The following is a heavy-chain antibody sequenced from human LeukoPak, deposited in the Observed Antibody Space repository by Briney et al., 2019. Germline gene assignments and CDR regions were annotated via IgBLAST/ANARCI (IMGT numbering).Heavy chain of an antibody. Sequence: GRSLRLSCTVSGFTLSTYSLNWVRRAPGKGLEWVSLMTNSRSYYADSVKGRFTISRDNAKNSVYLEMTSLRADDTAFYHCVRHFNSVATMQIDYWGQGILVSVSS. V-gene: IGHV3-21*04. D-gene: IGHD5-12*01. CDR1: GFTLSTYS. J-gene: IGHJ4*01. CDR3: VRHFNSVATMQIDY. CDR2: MTNSRS.